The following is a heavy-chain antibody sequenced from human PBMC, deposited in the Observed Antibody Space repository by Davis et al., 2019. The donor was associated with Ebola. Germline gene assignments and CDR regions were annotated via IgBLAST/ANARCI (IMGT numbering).Heavy chain of an antibody. V-gene: IGHV3-11*04. J-gene: IGHJ4*02. CDR2: ISSSGSTI. CDR1: GFTFSDYY. Sequence: GESLKISCAASGFTFSDYYMSWIRQAPGKGLEWVSYISSSGSTIYYADSVKGRFTISRDNAKNSLYLQMNSLRAEDTAVYYCARRQSGSYYGFDYWGQGTLVTVSS. CDR3: ARRQSGSYYGFDY. D-gene: IGHD1-26*01.